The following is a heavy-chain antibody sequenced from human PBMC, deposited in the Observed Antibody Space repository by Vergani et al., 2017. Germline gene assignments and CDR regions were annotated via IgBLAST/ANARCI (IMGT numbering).Heavy chain of an antibody. V-gene: IGHV1-8*01. Sequence: QVQLVQSGAEVKKPGASVKVSCKASGYTFTSYDINWVRQATGQGLEWMGWMNPNSGNTGYAQKFQGRVTMTRNTSISTAYMELSSLRSGDTAVYYCARGQERGIVVVITFRGFDYWGQGTLVTVSS. CDR3: ARGQERGIVVVITFRGFDY. D-gene: IGHD3-22*01. J-gene: IGHJ4*02. CDR2: MNPNSGNT. CDR1: GYTFTSYD.